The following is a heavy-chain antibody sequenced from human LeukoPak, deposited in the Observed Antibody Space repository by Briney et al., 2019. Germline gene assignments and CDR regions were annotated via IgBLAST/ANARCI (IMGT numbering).Heavy chain of an antibody. CDR3: AKDLISPRSVGSSEKVDY. Sequence: GGSLRLSCAASGFTFSSYAMSWVRQAPGKGLEWVSAISGSGGSTYYADSVKGRFTISRDNSKNTLYLEMNSLRPEDTAIYYCAKDLISPRSVGSSEKVDYWGQGTLVTVSS. V-gene: IGHV3-23*01. CDR1: GFTFSSYA. D-gene: IGHD3-10*01. CDR2: ISGSGGST. J-gene: IGHJ4*02.